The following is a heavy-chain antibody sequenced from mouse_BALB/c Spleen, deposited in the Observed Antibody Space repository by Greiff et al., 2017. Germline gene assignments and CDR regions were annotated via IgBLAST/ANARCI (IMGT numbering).Heavy chain of an antibody. CDR1: GFAFSSYD. CDR2: ISSGGGST. CDR3: ARRLSWFAY. Sequence: EVHLVESGGGLVKPGGSLKLSCAASGFAFSSYDMSWVRQTPEKRLEWVAYISSGGGSTYYPDTVKGRFTISRDNAKNTLYLQMSSLKSEDTAMYYCARRLSWFAYWGQGTLVTVSA. V-gene: IGHV5-12-1*01. J-gene: IGHJ3*01.